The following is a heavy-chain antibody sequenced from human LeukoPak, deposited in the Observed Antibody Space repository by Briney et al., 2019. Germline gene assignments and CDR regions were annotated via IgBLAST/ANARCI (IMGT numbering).Heavy chain of an antibody. CDR3: ARASVVPAAMCDY. J-gene: IGHJ4*02. CDR2: ISSSSSYI. CDR1: GFTFSSYS. D-gene: IGHD2-2*01. Sequence: GGSLRLSCAASGFTFSSYSMNWVRQAPGKGLEWVSSISSSSSYIYYADSVKGRFTISRDNAKNSLYLQMNSLRAEDTAVYYCARASVVPAAMCDYWGQGTPVTVSS. V-gene: IGHV3-21*01.